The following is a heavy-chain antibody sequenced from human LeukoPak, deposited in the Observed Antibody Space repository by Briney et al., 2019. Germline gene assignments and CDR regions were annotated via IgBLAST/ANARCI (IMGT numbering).Heavy chain of an antibody. CDR1: GFTFSSYP. D-gene: IGHD2-8*01. Sequence: GGSLRLSCAASGFTFSSYPLYWVRQAPGKGLEYVSAITHNGGSIYYANSVKGRFTISRDNSKNTLYLQMGSLRAEDMAVYYCARGRYCSNGVCQYFDYWGQGTLVTVSS. J-gene: IGHJ4*02. V-gene: IGHV3-64*01. CDR2: ITHNGGSI. CDR3: ARGRYCSNGVCQYFDY.